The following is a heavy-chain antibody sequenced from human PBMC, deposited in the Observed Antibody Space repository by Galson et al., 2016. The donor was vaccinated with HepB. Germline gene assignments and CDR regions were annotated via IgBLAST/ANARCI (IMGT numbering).Heavy chain of an antibody. CDR1: GFTVSSSY. Sequence: SLRLSCAASGFTVSSSYMSWVRQAPGKGLEWVSAMSDSGGSTYYADSVKGRFTISRDNGKHSLYPQMNSLRAEDTAVYYCASLRFKGFDLWGRGTLVTVSS. D-gene: IGHD3-3*01. V-gene: IGHV3-53*01. J-gene: IGHJ2*01. CDR3: ASLRFKGFDL. CDR2: MSDSGGST.